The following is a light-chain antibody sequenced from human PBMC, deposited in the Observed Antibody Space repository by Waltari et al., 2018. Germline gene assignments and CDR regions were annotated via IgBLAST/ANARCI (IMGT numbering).Light chain of an antibody. J-gene: IGKJ2*01. Sequence: EIVLTQSPGTLALSPGERGTLSGRASQSVSSNYLAWYQLKPGQAPRFLVYGASSRATGIPDRFSGSGSGTDFTLTISRVEPEDFAVYYCQQYVSSPYTFGQGTKLEIK. V-gene: IGKV3-20*01. CDR3: QQYVSSPYT. CDR1: QSVSSNY. CDR2: GAS.